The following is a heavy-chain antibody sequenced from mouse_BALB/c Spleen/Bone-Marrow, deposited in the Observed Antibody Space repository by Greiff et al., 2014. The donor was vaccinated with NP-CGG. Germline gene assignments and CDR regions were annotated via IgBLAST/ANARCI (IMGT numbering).Heavy chain of an antibody. CDR2: IDPANGNT. CDR1: GFNIKDTY. CDR3: AIYYYGSSGFAY. D-gene: IGHD1-1*01. J-gene: IGHJ3*01. Sequence: VQLQQSGAELVKPGASVKLSCTASGFNIKDTYMHWVEQRPEQGLEWIGRIDPANGNTKYDPKFQGKATITVDTSSNTAYLQLSSLTSEDTAVYYCAIYYYGSSGFAYWGQGTLVTVSA. V-gene: IGHV14-3*02.